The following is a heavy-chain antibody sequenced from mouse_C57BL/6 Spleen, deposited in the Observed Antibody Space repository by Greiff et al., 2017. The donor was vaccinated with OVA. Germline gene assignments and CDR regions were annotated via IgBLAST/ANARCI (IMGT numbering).Heavy chain of an antibody. CDR2: IYPGDGDT. V-gene: IGHV1-82*01. CDR1: GYAFSSSW. CDR3: ARGSSGYSYYFDY. J-gene: IGHJ2*01. D-gene: IGHD3-2*02. Sequence: QVQLQQSGPELVKPGASVKISCKASGYAFSSSWMNWVKQRPGKGLEWIGRIYPGDGDTNYNGKFKGKATLTADKSSSTAYMQLSSLTSEDSAVYFCARGSSGYSYYFDYWGQGTTLTVSS.